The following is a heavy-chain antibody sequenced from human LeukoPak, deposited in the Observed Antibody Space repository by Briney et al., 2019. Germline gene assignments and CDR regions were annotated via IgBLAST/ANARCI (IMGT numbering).Heavy chain of an antibody. D-gene: IGHD3-22*01. CDR1: GFTFSSYA. J-gene: IGHJ4*02. CDR2: ISGSGGST. V-gene: IGHV3-23*01. Sequence: PGGSLRLSCAASGFTFSSYAISWVRQAPGKGLEWVSPISGSGGSTYYPDPVKGRFTISRDNSKNTLYLQMNSLRADDTAVYYCAKDPRGWLSTPDYWGQGTLVTVSS. CDR3: AKDPRGWLSTPDY.